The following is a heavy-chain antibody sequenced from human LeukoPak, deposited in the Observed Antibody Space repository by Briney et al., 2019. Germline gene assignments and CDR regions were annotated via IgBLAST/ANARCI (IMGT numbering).Heavy chain of an antibody. CDR2: ISDDGSRQ. D-gene: IGHD6-19*01. V-gene: IGHV3-30*15. CDR1: GFTFRSYA. CDR3: VREQPGDGWSGFDY. Sequence: GGFLRLSCAASGFTFRSYAMHWVRQAPGEGLEWVAVISDDGSRQHYADFLEGRFTISRDNSKNTVSLQMSSLTSEDTAVYFCVREQPGDGWSGFDYWGQGTLVTVSS. J-gene: IGHJ4*02.